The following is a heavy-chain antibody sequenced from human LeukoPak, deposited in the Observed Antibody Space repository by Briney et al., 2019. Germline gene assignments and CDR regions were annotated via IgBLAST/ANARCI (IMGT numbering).Heavy chain of an antibody. CDR1: GFTFSRYA. CDR2: ISYDGSNK. J-gene: IGHJ4*02. D-gene: IGHD6-13*01. V-gene: IGHV3-30-3*01. Sequence: GGSLRLSCAASGFTFSRYAIHWVRQAPGKGLEWVAVISYDGSNKYYADSVKGRFTISRDNSKSTLYLQMNSLRAEDTAVFYCARDRGSTATGYFDYWGQGTLVTVSS. CDR3: ARDRGSTATGYFDY.